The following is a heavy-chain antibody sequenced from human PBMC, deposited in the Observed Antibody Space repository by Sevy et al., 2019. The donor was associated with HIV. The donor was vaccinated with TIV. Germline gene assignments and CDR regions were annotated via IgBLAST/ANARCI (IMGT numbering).Heavy chain of an antibody. CDR3: ATDRGMTTVTHGMDV. CDR2: LSSSSTI. D-gene: IGHD4-17*01. J-gene: IGHJ6*02. Sequence: GGSLRLTCAASGFTFSSYSMIWVRRAPGKGLEWVSYLSSSSTIYYADSVKGRFTISRDNAKNSLYLQMNSLRAEDTAVYYCATDRGMTTVTHGMDVWGQGTTVTVSS. V-gene: IGHV3-48*01. CDR1: GFTFSSYS.